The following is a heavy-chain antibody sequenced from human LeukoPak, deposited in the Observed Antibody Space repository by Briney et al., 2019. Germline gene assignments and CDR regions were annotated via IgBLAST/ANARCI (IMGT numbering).Heavy chain of an antibody. CDR2: INPIFGTE. CDR3: ARESNWGFRDHYMDV. Sequence: GAAVKVSCKAAGGTFISYAISGVGQAGGQGREWMGRINPIFGTENYVQKFQGRDTINTDEATSTASMEMSSVRSEDPAVYYSARESNWGFRDHYMDVWGKGTPVTVSS. J-gene: IGHJ6*03. CDR1: GGTFISYA. D-gene: IGHD7-27*01. V-gene: IGHV1-69*05.